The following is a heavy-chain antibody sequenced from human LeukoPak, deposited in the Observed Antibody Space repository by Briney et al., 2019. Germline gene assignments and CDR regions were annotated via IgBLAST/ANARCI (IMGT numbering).Heavy chain of an antibody. CDR1: GFTFSSYG. CDR3: AKDLSGGYYYMDV. CDR2: ISGSGGST. V-gene: IGHV3-23*01. D-gene: IGHD3-10*01. J-gene: IGHJ6*03. Sequence: PGGTLRLSCAASGFTFSSYGMSWVRQAPGKGLEWVSAISGSGGSTYYADSVKGRFTISGDNSKNTLYLQMNSLRAEDTAVYYCAKDLSGGYYYMDVWGKGTTVTISS.